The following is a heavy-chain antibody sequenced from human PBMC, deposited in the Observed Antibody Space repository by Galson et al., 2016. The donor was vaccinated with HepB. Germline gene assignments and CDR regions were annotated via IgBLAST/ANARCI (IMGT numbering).Heavy chain of an antibody. CDR1: GFVFNSHS. CDR3: AKSPLMFFGELLGYFQH. CDR2: ISSSGSTI. Sequence: SLRLSCAASGFVFNSHSMNWVRQAPGMGLEWVAYISSSGSTIYYAASVKGRFTISRDKSKNTLYLQMNSLRAEDTAVYYCAKSPLMFFGELLGYFQHWGQGTLVTVSS. D-gene: IGHD3-10*01. V-gene: IGHV3-48*01. J-gene: IGHJ1*01.